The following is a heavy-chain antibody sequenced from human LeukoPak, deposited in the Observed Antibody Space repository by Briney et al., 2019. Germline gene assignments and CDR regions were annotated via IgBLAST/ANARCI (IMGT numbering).Heavy chain of an antibody. J-gene: IGHJ4*02. CDR3: ARGRASSWSPFTY. CDR2: INYSGST. CDR1: GXSISSYY. D-gene: IGHD6-19*01. V-gene: IGHV4-59*01. Sequence: SETLSLTCTVSGXSISSYYWSWIRQPPGKGLESIGDINYSGSTTYNPSLTSRVTISVDTSKNQFSLKLNSVTAADTAVYYCARGRASSWSPFTYWGQGILVTVSS.